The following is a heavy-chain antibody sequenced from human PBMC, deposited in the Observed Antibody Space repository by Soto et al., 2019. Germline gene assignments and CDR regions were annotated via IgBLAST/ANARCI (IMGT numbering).Heavy chain of an antibody. CDR3: ASQRFGSGWYWAFYYYGMDV. V-gene: IGHV1-8*01. Sequence: QVQLVQSGAEVKKPGASVKVSCKASGYTFTSYDINWVRQATGQGLEWMGWMNPNSGNTGYAQKFQGRVTMTRNTSRSTAYMELSSLRSEDTAVYYCASQRFGSGWYWAFYYYGMDVWGQGTTVTVSS. CDR2: MNPNSGNT. CDR1: GYTFTSYD. J-gene: IGHJ6*02. D-gene: IGHD6-19*01.